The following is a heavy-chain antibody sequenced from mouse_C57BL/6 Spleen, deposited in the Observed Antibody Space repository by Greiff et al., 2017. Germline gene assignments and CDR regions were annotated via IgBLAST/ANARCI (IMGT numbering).Heavy chain of an antibody. Sequence: EVKLVESGGGLVQPGGSMKLSCVASGFTFSNYWMNWVRQSPEKGLEWVAQIRLKSDNYATHSAESVKGRFTISRDDSKSSVYLQMNNLRAEDTGIYYCTGGGFAWFAYWGQGTLVTVSA. J-gene: IGHJ3*01. CDR1: GFTFSNYW. CDR3: TGGGFAWFAY. V-gene: IGHV6-3*01. CDR2: IRLKSDNYAT.